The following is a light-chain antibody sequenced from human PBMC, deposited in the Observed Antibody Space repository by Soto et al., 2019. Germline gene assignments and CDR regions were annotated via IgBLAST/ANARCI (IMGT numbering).Light chain of an antibody. CDR1: QSISSW. J-gene: IGKJ4*01. V-gene: IGKV1-5*01. CDR3: QHYNSYSLT. Sequence: DIQMTQSPSTMSASVGDRVTITCRASQSISSWLAWYQQQPGKAPKLLIHDASSLQSGVPSRFSGSASGTEFTLTISSLQPDDFATYYCQHYNSYSLTFGGGTKVDIK. CDR2: DAS.